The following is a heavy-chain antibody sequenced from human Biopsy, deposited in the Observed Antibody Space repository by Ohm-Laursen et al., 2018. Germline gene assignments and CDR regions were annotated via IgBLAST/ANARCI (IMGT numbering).Heavy chain of an antibody. CDR1: GGTFSNYG. Sequence: EASVKVSCKVPGGTFSNYGVNWVRQAPGQGLEWLGGNIPILGTGNYAQKFQDRVTVAADTSTGTATMELRSLRSDDTAVYYCATKLTGYFHHWGQGTLVIVSS. D-gene: IGHD3-9*01. J-gene: IGHJ1*01. V-gene: IGHV1-69*06. CDR2: NIPILGTG. CDR3: ATKLTGYFHH.